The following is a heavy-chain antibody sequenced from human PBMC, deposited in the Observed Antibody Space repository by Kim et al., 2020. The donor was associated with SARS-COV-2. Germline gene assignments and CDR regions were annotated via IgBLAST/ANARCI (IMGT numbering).Heavy chain of an antibody. J-gene: IGHJ5*02. CDR3: ARRNQGHWFDP. CDR2: T. V-gene: IGHV5-10-1*01. D-gene: IGHD1-1*01. Sequence: TTYSPSFQGHVTSSADKSISTAYLQWSSLKASDTAMYYCARRNQGHWFDPWGQGTLVTVSS.